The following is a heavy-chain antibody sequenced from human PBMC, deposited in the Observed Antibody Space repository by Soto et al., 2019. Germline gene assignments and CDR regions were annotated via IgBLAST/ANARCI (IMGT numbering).Heavy chain of an antibody. CDR2: ISSSSSTI. D-gene: IGHD2-2*01. CDR1: GFTFSSYG. CDR3: ARDPPLECSSTSCYEGAFDI. V-gene: IGHV3-48*01. Sequence: PGGSLRLSCAASGFTFSSYGMNWVRQAPGKGLEWVSYISSSSSTIYYADSVKGRFTISRDNAKNSLYLQMNSLRAVDTAVYYCARDPPLECSSTSCYEGAFDIWGQGTMVTV. J-gene: IGHJ3*02.